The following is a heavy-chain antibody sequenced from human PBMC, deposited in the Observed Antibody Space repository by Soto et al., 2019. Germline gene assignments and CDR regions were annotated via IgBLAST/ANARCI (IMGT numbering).Heavy chain of an antibody. Sequence: ASVKVSCKASGYTFTSYGISWVRQAPGQGLEWMGWISAYNGNTNYAQKLQGRVTMTTDTSTSTAYMELRSLRSDDTAVYYCARDKMTTVTARFFDPWGQGTLVTVSS. J-gene: IGHJ5*02. CDR3: ARDKMTTVTARFFDP. CDR1: GYTFTSYG. V-gene: IGHV1-18*01. CDR2: ISAYNGNT. D-gene: IGHD4-17*01.